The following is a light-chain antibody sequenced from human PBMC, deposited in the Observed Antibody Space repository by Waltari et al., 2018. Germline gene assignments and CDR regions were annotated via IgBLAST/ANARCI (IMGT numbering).Light chain of an antibody. Sequence: QSGLTQPASVSGSPGPSITISCTSTTSDFDEFNYVSWYQFQPGKAPKLIISDVNNRPSGISNRFSGSKSADTASLTISGLQAEDEADYYCSSYTTSGTLAVVFGGGTKLTVL. CDR2: DVN. V-gene: IGLV2-14*01. J-gene: IGLJ3*02. CDR3: SSYTTSGTLAVV. CDR1: TSDFDEFNY.